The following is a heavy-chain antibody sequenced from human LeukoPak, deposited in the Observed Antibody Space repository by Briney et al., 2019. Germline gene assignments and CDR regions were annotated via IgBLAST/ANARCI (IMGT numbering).Heavy chain of an antibody. CDR3: AKHYYGSGSQKYYFDY. Sequence: GGSLRLSCAASGFTVSSSYMSWVRQAPGKGLEWVTMVRNDGSDKYYADSVKGRFTISRDSSKNTPYLQMNSLRPEDTAVYYCAKHYYGSGSQKYYFDYWGQGTLVTVSS. CDR2: VRNDGSDK. V-gene: IGHV3-30*02. D-gene: IGHD3-10*01. CDR1: GFTVSSSY. J-gene: IGHJ4*02.